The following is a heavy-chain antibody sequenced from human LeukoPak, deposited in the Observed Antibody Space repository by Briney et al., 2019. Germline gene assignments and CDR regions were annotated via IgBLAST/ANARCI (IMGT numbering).Heavy chain of an antibody. CDR2: ISGSGGST. J-gene: IGHJ6*03. Sequence: PGGSLRLSCAASGFTFSSYEMNWVRQAPGKGLEWVSAISGSGGSTYYADSVKGRFTISRDNSKNTLYLQMNSLRAEDTAVYYCAKDLTPSPGSVVPADMDVWGKGTTVTVSS. CDR3: AKDLTPSPGSVVPADMDV. CDR1: GFTFSSYE. V-gene: IGHV3-23*01. D-gene: IGHD2-2*01.